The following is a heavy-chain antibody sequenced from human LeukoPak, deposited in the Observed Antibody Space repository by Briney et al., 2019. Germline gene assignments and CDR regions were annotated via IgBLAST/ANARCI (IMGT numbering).Heavy chain of an antibody. CDR3: ARGAYCSSTSCYVGWFDP. CDR2: INHSGST. V-gene: IGHV4-34*01. J-gene: IGHJ5*02. D-gene: IGHD2-2*01. Sequence: SETQSLTCAVYGGSFSGYYWSWIRQPPGKGLEWIGEINHSGSTNYNPSLKSRVTISVDTSKSQFSLKLSSVTAADTAVYYCARGAYCSSTSCYVGWFDPWGQGTLVTVSS. CDR1: GGSFSGYY.